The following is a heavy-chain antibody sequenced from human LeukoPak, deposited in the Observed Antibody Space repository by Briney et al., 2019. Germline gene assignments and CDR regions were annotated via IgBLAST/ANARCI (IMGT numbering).Heavy chain of an antibody. D-gene: IGHD2-2*02. V-gene: IGHV3-7*01. CDR3: ARVFPYCGSPSCYTADY. J-gene: IGHJ4*02. CDR2: IKQDGSEK. Sequence: GGSLRLSCSASGFTFSRYWMTWVRQAPGKGLEWVANIKQDGSEKYYVDSVKGRFTISRDNAKTSLYLQMNGLRVEDTAVYYCARVFPYCGSPSCYTADYWGQGTLVPVSS. CDR1: GFTFSRYW.